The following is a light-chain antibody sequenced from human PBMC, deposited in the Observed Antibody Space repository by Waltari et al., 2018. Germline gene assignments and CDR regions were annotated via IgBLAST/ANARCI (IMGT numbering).Light chain of an antibody. CDR3: QQSYRAPLT. CDR2: ATS. Sequence: DIQLTQSPSSLSASVGDIVTITCRASEDLNKYLNWYQQKPGKAPRLLISATSTLRSGVPSRFSGSSSGTDFSLTISSLQAEDFAIYYCQQSYRAPLTFGGGTKVEI. CDR1: EDLNKY. V-gene: IGKV1-39*01. J-gene: IGKJ4*01.